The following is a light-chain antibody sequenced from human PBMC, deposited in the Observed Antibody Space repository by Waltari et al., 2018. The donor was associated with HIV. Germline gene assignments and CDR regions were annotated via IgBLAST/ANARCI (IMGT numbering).Light chain of an antibody. CDR3: QQYYTTPLT. CDR1: QSVLYSSNNNNY. Sequence: DIVMTQSPDSLAVSLGERDTINCKSSQSVLYSSNNNNYLAWYQQKPGQPPKLLIYWASARESGVPDRFSGSGSGTDFTLTISSLQAEDVAVYYCQQYYTTPLTFGGGTKVEIK. CDR2: WAS. J-gene: IGKJ4*01. V-gene: IGKV4-1*01.